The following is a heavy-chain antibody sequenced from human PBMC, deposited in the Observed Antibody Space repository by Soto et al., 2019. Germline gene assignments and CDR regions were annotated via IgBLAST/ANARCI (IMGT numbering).Heavy chain of an antibody. CDR3: TRDTSDRGLVAFDI. Sequence: GGSLRLSCTASGFTFGDYAMSWVRQAPGKGLEWVGFIRSKAYGGTTEYAASVKGRFTISRDDSKSIAYLQMNSLKTEDTAVYYCTRDTSDRGLVAFDIWGQGTMVTVSS. V-gene: IGHV3-49*04. CDR1: GFTFGDYA. CDR2: IRSKAYGGTT. D-gene: IGHD3-22*01. J-gene: IGHJ3*02.